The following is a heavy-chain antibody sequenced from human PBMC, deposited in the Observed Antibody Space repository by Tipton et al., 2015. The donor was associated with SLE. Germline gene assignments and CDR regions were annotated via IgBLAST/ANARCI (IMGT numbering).Heavy chain of an antibody. J-gene: IGHJ3*02. D-gene: IGHD5-24*01. Sequence: GLVKPSETLSLTCAVYGGSFSGYYWSWIRQPPGKGLEWIGEINHSGSTSYNPSLKSRVTISVDTSKNQFSLKLSSVTAADTAVYYCARQEMATIRAFDIWGQGTMVTVSS. V-gene: IGHV4-34*01. CDR1: GGSFSGYY. CDR3: ARQEMATIRAFDI. CDR2: INHSGST.